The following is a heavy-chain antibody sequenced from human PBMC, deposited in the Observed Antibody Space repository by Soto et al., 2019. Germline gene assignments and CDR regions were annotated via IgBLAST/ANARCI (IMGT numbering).Heavy chain of an antibody. CDR1: GGSFGNHY. J-gene: IGHJ4*02. CDR2: VHHSGGT. CDR3: ARGVPGTPGSYYKCHFDD. Sequence: QVQLQQWGAGLLKPSETLSLTCAVYGGSFGNHYWTWIRQSPGKGLEWIGEVHHSGGTSYNPSLRSRVTISIDPSRNEFSLNLSSVTAADTAVYYGARGVPGTPGSYYKCHFDDWGQGTLVTVSS. V-gene: IGHV4-34*01. D-gene: IGHD3-10*01.